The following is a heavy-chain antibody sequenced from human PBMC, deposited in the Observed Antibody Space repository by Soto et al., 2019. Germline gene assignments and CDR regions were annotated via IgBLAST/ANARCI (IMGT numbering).Heavy chain of an antibody. D-gene: IGHD5-18*01. CDR2: IFYSGST. V-gene: IGHV4-59*08. Sequence: SETLSLTCTVSGDSIRNYYWSWIRQPPGKGLEYIGYIFYSGSTNYNPSLKSRVAISVDTSRNQFALKLRSVTAADTATYYCARLKRGYSYGSIIDFWGRGTLVTGSS. J-gene: IGHJ4*01. CDR3: ARLKRGYSYGSIIDF. CDR1: GDSIRNYY.